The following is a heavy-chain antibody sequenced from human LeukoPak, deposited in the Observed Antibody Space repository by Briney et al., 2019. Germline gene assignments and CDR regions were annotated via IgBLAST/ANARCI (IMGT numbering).Heavy chain of an antibody. CDR2: IYYSGST. V-gene: IGHV4-59*12. Sequence: SETPSLTCTVSGGSISSYYWSWIRQPPGKGLEWIGYIYYSGSTNYNPSLKSRVTISVDTSKNQFSLKLSSVTAADTAVYYCAREMATTPRGYYFDYWGQGTLVTVSS. CDR3: AREMATTPRGYYFDY. J-gene: IGHJ4*02. CDR1: GGSISSYY. D-gene: IGHD5-24*01.